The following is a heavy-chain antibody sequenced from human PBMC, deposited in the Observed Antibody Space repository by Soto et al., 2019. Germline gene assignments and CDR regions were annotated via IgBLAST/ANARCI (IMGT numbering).Heavy chain of an antibody. J-gene: IGHJ3*02. V-gene: IGHV2-5*02. CDR2: IYWDDDK. CDR1: GFSLSTSGVG. CDR3: AHDAHSYYYDSSGYSDAFDI. Sequence: QITLKESGPTLVKPTQTLTLTCTFSGFSLSTSGVGVGWIRQPPGKALEWLALIYWDDDKRYSPSLKSRLTITKDTSKNQVVLTMTNMDPVDTATYYCAHDAHSYYYDSSGYSDAFDIWGQGTMVTVSS. D-gene: IGHD3-22*01.